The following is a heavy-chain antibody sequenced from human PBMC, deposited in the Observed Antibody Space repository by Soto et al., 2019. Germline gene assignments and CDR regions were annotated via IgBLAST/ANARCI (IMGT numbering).Heavy chain of an antibody. CDR1: GVSISSGGYS. CDR2: IYHSGST. Sequence: SSETLSLTCAVSGVSISSGGYSWSWIRQPPGKGLEWIGYIYHSGSTYYNPSLKSRVTISVDTSKNQFSLKLSSVTAADTAVYYCARSVFPWGQGTLVTVSS. V-gene: IGHV4-30-2*01. J-gene: IGHJ5*02. CDR3: ARSVFP.